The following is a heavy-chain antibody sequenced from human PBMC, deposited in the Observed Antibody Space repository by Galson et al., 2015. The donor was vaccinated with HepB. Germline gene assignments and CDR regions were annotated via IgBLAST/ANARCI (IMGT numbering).Heavy chain of an antibody. CDR1: GGTFSNYI. Sequence: SVKVSCKASGGTFSNYIISWVRQAPGQRLEWMGGIHPMFGTTTYAQKFQGRVTITAGESTSTAYMELSSLKSEDTAMYYCARDLAAAGPGWLDPWGQGTLVIVS. V-gene: IGHV1-69*13. CDR3: ARDLAAAGPGWLDP. CDR2: IHPMFGTT. J-gene: IGHJ5*02. D-gene: IGHD6-13*01.